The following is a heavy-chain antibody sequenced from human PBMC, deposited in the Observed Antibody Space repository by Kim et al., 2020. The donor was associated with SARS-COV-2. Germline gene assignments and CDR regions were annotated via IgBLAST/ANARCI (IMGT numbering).Heavy chain of an antibody. D-gene: IGHD3-10*01. CDR1: GFTFSSYG. V-gene: IGHV3-30*18. J-gene: IGHJ6*02. CDR3: AKIGYYGSGSYRRGGMDV. Sequence: GGSLRLSCAASGFTFSSYGMHWVRQAPGKGLEWVAVISYDGSNKYYADSVKGRFTISRDNSKNTLYLQMNSLRAEDTAVYYCAKIGYYGSGSYRRGGMDVWGQGTTVTVSS. CDR2: ISYDGSNK.